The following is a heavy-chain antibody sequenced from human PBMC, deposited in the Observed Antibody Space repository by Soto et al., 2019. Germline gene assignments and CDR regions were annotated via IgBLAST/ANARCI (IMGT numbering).Heavy chain of an antibody. CDR1: GGTFSSYA. CDR2: IIPIFGTA. Sequence: SVKVSCKASGGTFSSYAISWVRQAPGQGLEWMGGIIPIFGTANYAQKFQGRVTMTEDTSTDTAYVELSSLRSEDTAVYYCATGYYYASGSYPYYYYMDVWGKGTTGTVSS. D-gene: IGHD3-10*01. V-gene: IGHV1-69*06. CDR3: ATGYYYASGSYPYYYYMDV. J-gene: IGHJ6*03.